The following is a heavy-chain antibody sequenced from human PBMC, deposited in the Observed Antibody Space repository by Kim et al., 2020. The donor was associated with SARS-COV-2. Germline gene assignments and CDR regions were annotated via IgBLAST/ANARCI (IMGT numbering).Heavy chain of an antibody. V-gene: IGHV5-51*01. CDR3: ARCLGGYSYGLDY. J-gene: IGHJ4*02. Sequence: YIPPFKGQVTIAADKSISTAYLQWSSLKASDTAMYYCARCLGGYSYGLDYWGQGTLVTVSS. D-gene: IGHD5-18*01.